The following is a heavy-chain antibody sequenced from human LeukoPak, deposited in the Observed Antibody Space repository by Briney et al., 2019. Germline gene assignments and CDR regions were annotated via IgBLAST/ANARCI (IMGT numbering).Heavy chain of an antibody. CDR2: IKSNADGGTT. Sequence: GGSLRLSCAGSGFTFNNAWMSWVRQAPGKGLEWVGRIKSNADGGTTDFAAPVKGRFSISRDDSKNTLFLQMNSLKTDDTAVYYCTVDWVGYSSVPIDYWGQGTLVTVSS. D-gene: IGHD5-18*01. J-gene: IGHJ4*02. CDR1: GFTFNNAW. V-gene: IGHV3-15*01. CDR3: TVDWVGYSSVPIDY.